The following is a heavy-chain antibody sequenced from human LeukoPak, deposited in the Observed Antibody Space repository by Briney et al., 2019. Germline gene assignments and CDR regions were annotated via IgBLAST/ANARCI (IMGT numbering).Heavy chain of an antibody. D-gene: IGHD3-3*01. J-gene: IGHJ4*02. CDR3: ATTGSGYYTPLDY. CDR2: FDPEDGET. V-gene: IGHV1-24*01. CDR1: GYTLTELS. Sequence: ASVKVSCRVSGYTLTELSMHWVRQAPGKGLEWMGGFDPEDGETIYAQKFQGRVTMTEDTSTDTAYMELSSLRSEDTAVYYCATTGSGYYTPLDYWGQGTLVTVSS.